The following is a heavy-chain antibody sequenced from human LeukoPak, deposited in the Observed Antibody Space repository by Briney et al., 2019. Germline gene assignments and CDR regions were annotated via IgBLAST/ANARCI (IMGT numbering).Heavy chain of an antibody. CDR3: AKGDYYDSSGYYYFDY. D-gene: IGHD3-22*01. V-gene: IGHV3-23*01. J-gene: IGHJ4*02. CDR2: ISGSGGST. Sequence: AGSLRLTCTASGFIFSDYGMNWVRQAPGKGLEWVSAISGSGGSTYYADSVKGRFTISRDNSKNTLYLQMNSLRAEDTAVYYCAKGDYYDSSGYYYFDYWGQGTLATVSS. CDR1: GFIFSDYG.